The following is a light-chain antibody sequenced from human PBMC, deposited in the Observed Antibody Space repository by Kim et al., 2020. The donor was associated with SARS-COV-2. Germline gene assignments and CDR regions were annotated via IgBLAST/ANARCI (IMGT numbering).Light chain of an antibody. CDR1: QSVSSSY. J-gene: IGKJ1*01. V-gene: IGKV3-20*01. Sequence: SPGERDTLSCRASQSVSSSYLAWYQQKPGQAPRLLSYGASSRATGIPDRFSGSGSGTDFTLTISRLEPEDFAVYYCQQYGSSPRTFGQGTKVDIK. CDR3: QQYGSSPRT. CDR2: GAS.